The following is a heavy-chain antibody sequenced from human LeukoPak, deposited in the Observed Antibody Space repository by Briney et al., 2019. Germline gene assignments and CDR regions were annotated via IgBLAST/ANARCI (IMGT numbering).Heavy chain of an antibody. Sequence: GASVKVSCRASGYTFTGYYMHWVRQAPGQGLDWMGWTNHKSGGKNYAKKFQGRVTTARDTSISTAYMELSRLRSDDTAVYYCAREDYGSGSYLVYWGQGTLVTVSS. CDR2: TNHKSGGK. CDR1: GYTFTGYY. V-gene: IGHV1-2*02. D-gene: IGHD3-10*01. J-gene: IGHJ4*02. CDR3: AREDYGSGSYLVY.